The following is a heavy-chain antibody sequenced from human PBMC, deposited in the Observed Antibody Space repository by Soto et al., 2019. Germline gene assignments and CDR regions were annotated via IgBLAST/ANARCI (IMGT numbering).Heavy chain of an antibody. J-gene: IGHJ4*02. Sequence: VKVSCKASGGTFSSYAISWVRQAPGQGLEWMGGIIPIFGTANYAQKFQGRVTITADKSTSTAYMELSSLRSEDTAVYYCATNAARSGNDYFDYWGQGTLVTVSS. D-gene: IGHD5-12*01. CDR3: ATNAARSGNDYFDY. CDR1: GGTFSSYA. V-gene: IGHV1-69*06. CDR2: IIPIFGTA.